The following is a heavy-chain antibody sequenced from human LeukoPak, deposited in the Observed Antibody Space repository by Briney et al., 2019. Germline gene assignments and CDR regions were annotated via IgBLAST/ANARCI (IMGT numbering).Heavy chain of an antibody. CDR2: ISDSGGST. V-gene: IGHV3-64D*09. J-gene: IGHJ6*02. D-gene: IGHD2-15*01. Sequence: GGSLRLSCSASGFPFSSYAMHWVRQAPGKGLEYVSAISDSGGSTYYADSVKGRFTIPRDNSKNTLYLQMSSLRAGDTAVYFCVRGYSFGPYGMDVWGQGTTVTVSS. CDR3: VRGYSFGPYGMDV. CDR1: GFPFSSYA.